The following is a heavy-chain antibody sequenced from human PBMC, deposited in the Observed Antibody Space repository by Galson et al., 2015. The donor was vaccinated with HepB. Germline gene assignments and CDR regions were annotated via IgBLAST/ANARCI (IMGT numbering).Heavy chain of an antibody. D-gene: IGHD3-10*01. Sequence: LSLTCAVSGGAILSGNYSWSWIRQPPGKGLEWIGYIYDTGDTYYNPSLKSRVTMSLDRSNNQISLKLSSVTAADTAMYYCASSVLWFGELLPPDFWGQGTLVTVSS. V-gene: IGHV4-30-2*01. J-gene: IGHJ4*02. CDR1: GGAILSGNYS. CDR3: ASSVLWFGELLPPDF. CDR2: IYDTGDT.